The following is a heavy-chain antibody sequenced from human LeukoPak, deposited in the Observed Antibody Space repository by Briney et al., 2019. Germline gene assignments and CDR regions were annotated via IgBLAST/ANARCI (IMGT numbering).Heavy chain of an antibody. D-gene: IGHD5-18*01. J-gene: IGHJ4*02. V-gene: IGHV1-2*06. CDR1: GYTFSGHY. CDR2: NNPNSGGT. Sequence: ASVKVSCKASGYTFSGHYLHWVRQAPGQGLEWMGRNNPNSGGTKYAQKFQNRVTMTSDTSVSTAYMELNGLRSDDTAIYYCTRSWIQLWTPDFDHWGQGTLVTVSS. CDR3: TRSWIQLWTPDFDH.